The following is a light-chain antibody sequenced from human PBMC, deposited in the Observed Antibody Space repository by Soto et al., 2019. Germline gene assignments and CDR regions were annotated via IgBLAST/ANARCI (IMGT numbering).Light chain of an antibody. CDR1: SSNIGSNT. Sequence: QAVVTQPPSASGTPGQRVTISCSGSSSNIGSNTVNWYHHLPGTAPKILIYNNDQRPSGVPDRFSGSKSGTSASLAISGLQSEDEADYYCAAWHDSLNGPVFGGGTKVTVL. CDR3: AAWHDSLNGPV. V-gene: IGLV1-44*01. J-gene: IGLJ3*02. CDR2: NND.